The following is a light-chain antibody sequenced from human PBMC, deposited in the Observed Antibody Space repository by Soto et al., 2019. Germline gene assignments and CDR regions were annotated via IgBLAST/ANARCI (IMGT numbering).Light chain of an antibody. Sequence: QSALTQPASVSGSPGQSITISCPGTRSDVGGYNYVSWYQQHPGKAPKLMIYDVSNRPSGVSNRFSGSKSGNTASLTISGLQAEDEADYYCSSYTSSSTVGVFGGGTKLTVL. CDR3: SSYTSSSTVGV. CDR1: RSDVGGYNY. CDR2: DVS. J-gene: IGLJ2*01. V-gene: IGLV2-14*01.